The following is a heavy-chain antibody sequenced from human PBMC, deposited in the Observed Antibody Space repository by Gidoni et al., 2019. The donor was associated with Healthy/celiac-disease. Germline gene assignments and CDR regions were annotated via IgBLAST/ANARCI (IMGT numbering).Heavy chain of an antibody. CDR3: ARDLYSSGWPEGYGLGY. CDR1: GFTFSSYG. J-gene: IGHJ4*02. CDR2: IWYDGSNK. V-gene: IGHV3-33*01. Sequence: QVQLVESGGGVVQPGRSLRLSCAASGFTFSSYGMHWVRQAPGKGLEWVAVIWYDGSNKYYADSVKGRFTISRDNSKNTLYLQMNSLRAEDTAVYYCARDLYSSGWPEGYGLGYWGQGTLVTVSS. D-gene: IGHD6-19*01.